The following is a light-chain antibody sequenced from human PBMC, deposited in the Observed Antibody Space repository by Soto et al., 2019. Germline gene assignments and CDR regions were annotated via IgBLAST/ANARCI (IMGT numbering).Light chain of an antibody. CDR3: KQYDTSPPDLT. CDR1: QSVSSTY. V-gene: IGKV3-20*01. Sequence: EIVLTQSPGTLSLSPGERATLSCRASQSVSSTYLAWYQQKTGQSPRLLIYGASSRAAGIPDRFSGSGFGTDFTLAISRLEPEDSAVYYSKQYDTSPPDLTFGGGTKGEIK. CDR2: GAS. J-gene: IGKJ4*01.